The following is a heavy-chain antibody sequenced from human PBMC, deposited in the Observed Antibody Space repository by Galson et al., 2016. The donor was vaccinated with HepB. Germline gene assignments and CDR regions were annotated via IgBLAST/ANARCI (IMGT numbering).Heavy chain of an antibody. CDR3: ATDLGPVAGTFYFDK. Sequence: SVKVSCKASGDTFSSYGINWVRPAPGQGLEWMGGIIPIFGTVQYAQKFQDRVTITADESTNTVYMELSSLRSDDTAVYYCATDLGPVAGTFYFDKWGQGTLVAVSS. CDR2: IIPIFGTV. CDR1: GDTFSSYG. V-gene: IGHV1-69*13. J-gene: IGHJ4*02. D-gene: IGHD6-19*01.